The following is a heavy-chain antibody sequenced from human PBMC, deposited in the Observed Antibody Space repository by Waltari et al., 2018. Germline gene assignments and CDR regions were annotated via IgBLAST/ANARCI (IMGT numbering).Heavy chain of an antibody. CDR2: ISGSGGRT. Sequence: EVQLLESGGGLVQPGGSLRLSCAASGFTFSSYAMSWVRQAPGTGLEWVSAISGSGGRTYYADSVKGRFTISRDNSKNTLYLQMNSLRAEDTAVYYCAKGREHDYGDLAGDYWGQGTLVTVSS. CDR3: AKGREHDYGDLAGDY. J-gene: IGHJ4*02. V-gene: IGHV3-23*01. CDR1: GFTFSSYA. D-gene: IGHD4-17*01.